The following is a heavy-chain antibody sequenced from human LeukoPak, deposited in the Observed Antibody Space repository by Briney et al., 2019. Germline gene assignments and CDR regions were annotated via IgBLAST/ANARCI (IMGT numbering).Heavy chain of an antibody. Sequence: GGSLRLSCVASGFTVSDHYLDWVRQAPGKGLEWVGLIRKKSDRYTTEYAASVKGRFTISRDDSTNSVYLQMSSLKSEDTAVYYCADIGGGGSNTRWGEGTVVSVSS. D-gene: IGHD2-15*01. CDR2: IRKKSDRYTT. CDR3: ADIGGGGSNTR. J-gene: IGHJ1*01. V-gene: IGHV3-72*01. CDR1: GFTVSDHY.